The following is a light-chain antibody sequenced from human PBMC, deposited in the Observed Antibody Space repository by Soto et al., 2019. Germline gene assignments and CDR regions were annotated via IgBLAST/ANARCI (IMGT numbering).Light chain of an antibody. CDR2: GAS. CDR3: QQFYSALT. V-gene: IGKV3-20*01. Sequence: DIVLTQSPGTLSLSPGDRATISCRASQSVSNNYLAWYQQKPGKAPRLLIYGASNRASGVPDRFSGSGSGTDFTLSITRLEPEDFAVYYCQQFYSALTFGEGTKVDIK. J-gene: IGKJ4*02. CDR1: QSVSNNY.